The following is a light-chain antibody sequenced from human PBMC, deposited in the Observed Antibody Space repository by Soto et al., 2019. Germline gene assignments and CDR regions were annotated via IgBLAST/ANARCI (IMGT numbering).Light chain of an antibody. J-gene: IGLJ1*01. V-gene: IGLV1-44*01. CDR2: TNK. CDR3: AAWDDSLKGAYV. CDR1: SSNIGSNP. Sequence: QSVLTQTSSASGTPGQRVTISCSGSSSNIGSNPVNWYRHLPGTAPKLLIYTNKQRPSGVPDRFSASKSGTSASLTISGLQSEDEGDYYCAAWDDSLKGAYVFGTGTQLTVL.